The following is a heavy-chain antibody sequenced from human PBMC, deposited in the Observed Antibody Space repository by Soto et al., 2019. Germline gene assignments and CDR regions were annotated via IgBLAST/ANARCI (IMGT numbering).Heavy chain of an antibody. D-gene: IGHD5-12*01. J-gene: IGHJ4*02. Sequence: PSETLSLTCTVSGGSITSYYWSWIRQPPGKGLEWIGYIYFSGSANYNPSLKSRVTISVDTSKNQFSLELSSVTAADTAVYYCARRYSGYGDYWGQGTLVTVSS. CDR3: ARRYSGYGDY. CDR1: GGSITSYY. V-gene: IGHV4-59*08. CDR2: IYFSGSA.